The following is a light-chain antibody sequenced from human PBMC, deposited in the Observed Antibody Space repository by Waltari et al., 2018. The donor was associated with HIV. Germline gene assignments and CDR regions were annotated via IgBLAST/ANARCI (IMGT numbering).Light chain of an antibody. CDR3: CAYAGSTTYVI. CDR2: EVS. J-gene: IGLJ2*01. CDR1: SSDVGGYNL. Sequence: QSALTQPASVSGSPGQSITISCTGTSSDVGGYNLVSWYQQHPGKAPKLIIYEVSKRPSGVSNRFSGSKSGNTASLTISGRQAEDEADYYCCAYAGSTTYVIFGGGTKLTVL. V-gene: IGLV2-23*02.